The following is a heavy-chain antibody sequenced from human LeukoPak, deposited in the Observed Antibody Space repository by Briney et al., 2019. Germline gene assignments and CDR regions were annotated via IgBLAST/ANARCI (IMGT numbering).Heavy chain of an antibody. V-gene: IGHV3-21*01. D-gene: IGHD6-19*01. CDR1: GFTFSSYS. Sequence: PGGSLRLSCAASGFTFSSYSMNWVRQAPGKGLEWVSSISSSSSYIYYADSVKGRFTISRDNAKNSLYLQMNSLRAEDTAVYYCAKEGVGSGWYGDYYCYYYMDVWGKGTTVTISS. CDR2: ISSSSSYI. CDR3: AKEGVGSGWYGDYYCYYYMDV. J-gene: IGHJ6*03.